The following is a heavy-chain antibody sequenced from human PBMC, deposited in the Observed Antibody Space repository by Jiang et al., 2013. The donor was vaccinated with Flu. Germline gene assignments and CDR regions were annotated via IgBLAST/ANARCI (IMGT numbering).Heavy chain of an antibody. D-gene: IGHD5-12*01. CDR1: GYTFTGYY. Sequence: SGAEVKKPGASVKVSCKASGYTFTGYYMHWVRQAPGQGLEWMGWINPNSGGTNYAQKFQGRVTMTRDTSISTAYMELSRLRSDDTAVYYCARDPPGSYSGYDYVFGLDYWGQGTLVTVSS. CDR2: INPNSGGT. V-gene: IGHV1-2*02. CDR3: ARDPPGSYSGYDYVFGLDY. J-gene: IGHJ4*02.